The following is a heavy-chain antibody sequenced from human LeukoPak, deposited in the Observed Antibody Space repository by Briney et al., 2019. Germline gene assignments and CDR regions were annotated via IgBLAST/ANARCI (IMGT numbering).Heavy chain of an antibody. D-gene: IGHD3-10*01. Sequence: GGSLRLSCAASGFTFSNYAITWARQAPGKGLEWVSAVTSDGTTYYADSVKGRFTISRDNSKNTLYLQMNSLRAEDTAVYYCAKEYGSGSYYYDYWGQGTLVTVSS. CDR2: VTSDGTT. CDR1: GFTFSNYA. J-gene: IGHJ4*02. CDR3: AKEYGSGSYYYDY. V-gene: IGHV3-23*01.